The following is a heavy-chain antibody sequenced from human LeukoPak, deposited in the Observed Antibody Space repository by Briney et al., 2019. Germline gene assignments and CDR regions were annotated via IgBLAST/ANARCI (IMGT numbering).Heavy chain of an antibody. V-gene: IGHV3-30*03. J-gene: IGHJ4*02. D-gene: IGHD2-2*02. CDR2: ISYAGNNE. Sequence: GGSLRLSCAASGFTFSNYAMHWVRQAPGKGLEWVAVISYAGNNEYYADSVKGRFTISRDNSKNTLYLEMNGLRAEDTAMYYCARDEDGRYCSSTNCYSRFDYWGQGTLVTVSS. CDR3: ARDEDGRYCSSTNCYSRFDY. CDR1: GFTFSNYA.